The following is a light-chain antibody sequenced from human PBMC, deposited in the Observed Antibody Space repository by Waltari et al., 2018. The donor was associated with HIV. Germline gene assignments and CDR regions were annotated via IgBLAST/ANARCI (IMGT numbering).Light chain of an antibody. CDR3: QSYDSSLSVVV. CDR1: SSQIGAGYD. V-gene: IGLV1-40*01. Sequence: QSVLTQPPSVSGAPGQRVTISCTGSSSQIGAGYDVHWYQQLPGTAPKPLIYGNSNRPAGVPDRFSGSKSGTSASLAITGLQAEDEADYYCQSYDSSLSVVVFGGGTKLTVL. CDR2: GNS. J-gene: IGLJ2*01.